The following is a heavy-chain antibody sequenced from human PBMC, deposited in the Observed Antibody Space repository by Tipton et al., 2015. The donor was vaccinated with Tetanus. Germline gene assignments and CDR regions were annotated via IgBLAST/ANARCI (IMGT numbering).Heavy chain of an antibody. CDR1: GGSFSGYY. CDR2: INHSGST. J-gene: IGHJ4*02. CDR3: ARRPLWFGELFGY. D-gene: IGHD3-10*01. V-gene: IGHV4-34*01. Sequence: TLSLTCAVYGGSFSGYYWSWIRQPPGKGLEWIGEINHSGSTNYNPSLKSRVTISVDTSKNQFSRKLSSVTAADTAVYYCARRPLWFGELFGYWGQGTLVTVSS.